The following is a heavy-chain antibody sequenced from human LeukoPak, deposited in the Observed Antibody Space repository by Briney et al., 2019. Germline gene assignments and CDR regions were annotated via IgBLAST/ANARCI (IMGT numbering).Heavy chain of an antibody. Sequence: GGSLRLSCAASGFTFSSYAMSWVRQAPGKGLEWVSAISGSGGSTYYADSVKGRFTISRDNAKNSLYLQMNSLRAEDTAVYYCARGHYYDSSGYYGLFDYWGQGTLVTVSS. D-gene: IGHD3-22*01. CDR3: ARGHYYDSSGYYGLFDY. V-gene: IGHV3-23*01. CDR1: GFTFSSYA. J-gene: IGHJ4*02. CDR2: ISGSGGST.